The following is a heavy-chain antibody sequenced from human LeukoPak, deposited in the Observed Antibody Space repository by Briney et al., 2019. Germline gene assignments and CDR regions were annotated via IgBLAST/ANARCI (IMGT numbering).Heavy chain of an antibody. D-gene: IGHD2-15*01. V-gene: IGHV3-23*01. CDR3: AKDLRHKYCSGGSCYSGGFDY. CDR2: ISGSGGST. J-gene: IGHJ4*02. CDR1: GFTFSSYA. Sequence: GGSLRLSCAASGFTFSSYAMSWVRQAPGKGLEWVSAISGSGGSTYYADSVKGRFTISRDNSKNTLYLQMHSLRAEDTAVYYCAKDLRHKYCSGGSCYSGGFDYWGQGTLVTVSS.